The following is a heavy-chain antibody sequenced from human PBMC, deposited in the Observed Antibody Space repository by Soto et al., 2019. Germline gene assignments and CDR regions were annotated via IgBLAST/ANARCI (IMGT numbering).Heavy chain of an antibody. CDR2: LRGSGGGI. J-gene: IGHJ4*02. CDR1: GFTFWDYA. Sequence: GGSLRLSCTASGFTFWDYAMSWVRQAPGKGLEWVSTLRGSGGGIYYADSVKGRFTVSRDNSKNTLYLQMNSLRADDTAVYYCAKESSRGGFDYWGQGTLVTVSS. CDR3: AKESSRGGFDY. D-gene: IGHD3-10*01. V-gene: IGHV3-23*01.